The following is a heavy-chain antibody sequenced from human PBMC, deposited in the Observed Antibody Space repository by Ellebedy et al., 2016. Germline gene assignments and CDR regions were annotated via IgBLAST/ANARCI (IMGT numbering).Heavy chain of an antibody. J-gene: IGHJ6*03. D-gene: IGHD6-6*01. CDR1: GYTF. Sequence: ASVKVSXKASGYTFIHWVRQAPGQGLEWMGWINPNNGGTNYAQKFQGRFTMTRDTSISTVYMELSRLRSDDTAVYYCARAAYSSSSLYYYYYYMDVWGKGTTVTVSS. CDR3: ARAAYSSSSLYYYYYYMDV. V-gene: IGHV1-2*02. CDR2: INPNNGGT.